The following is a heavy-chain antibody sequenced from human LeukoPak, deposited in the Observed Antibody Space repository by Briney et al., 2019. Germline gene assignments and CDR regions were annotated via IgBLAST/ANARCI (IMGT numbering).Heavy chain of an antibody. Sequence: GGSLRLSCAASGFTFSSYEMNWVRQAPGKGLEWVSYISSSGSTIYYADSVKGRFTISRDNAKNSLYLQMNSLRAEDTAVYYCARDIYYDSSGYYFDYWGQGTLVTVSS. CDR3: ARDIYYDSSGYYFDY. CDR1: GFTFSSYE. V-gene: IGHV3-48*03. CDR2: ISSSGSTI. D-gene: IGHD3-22*01. J-gene: IGHJ4*02.